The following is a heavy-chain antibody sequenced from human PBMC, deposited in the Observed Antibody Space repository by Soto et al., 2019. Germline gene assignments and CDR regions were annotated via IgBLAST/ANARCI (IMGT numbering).Heavy chain of an antibody. J-gene: IGHJ4*02. Sequence: QVQLQQRGAGLLKPSETLSLTCAVDGGTFSGFYWTWIRQSPGKGLEWIGEINHSGSTNYNPSLENRVTISVDTSKNQFSLTLSSVTAADTAVYYCARGLYSYGSGSFLAFGYWGQGTLVIVSS. V-gene: IGHV4-34*01. CDR3: ARGLYSYGSGSFLAFGY. CDR2: INHSGST. D-gene: IGHD3-10*01. CDR1: GGTFSGFY.